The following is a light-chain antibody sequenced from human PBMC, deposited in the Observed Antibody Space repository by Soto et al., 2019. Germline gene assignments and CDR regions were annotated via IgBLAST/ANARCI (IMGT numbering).Light chain of an antibody. V-gene: IGLV1-44*01. J-gene: IGLJ1*01. Sequence: QSVLTQPPSASGTPGQRVTISCSGSSSNIGSNTVNWHQQLPGTAPKLLIYSSNQRPSGVPDRFSGSKSGTSASLAISGLQSEDEADYYCAAWDATLNGPVFGTGTKLTVL. CDR3: AAWDATLNGPV. CDR2: SSN. CDR1: SSNIGSNT.